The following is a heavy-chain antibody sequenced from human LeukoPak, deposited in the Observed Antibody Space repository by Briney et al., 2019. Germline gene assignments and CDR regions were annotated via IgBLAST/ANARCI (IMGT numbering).Heavy chain of an antibody. D-gene: IGHD3-10*01. V-gene: IGHV3-66*01. J-gene: IGHJ3*02. CDR3: ARDRSYGPAFDI. CDR2: FYSGGST. CDR1: GFNVFSNY. Sequence: GGSLRLSCVVSGFNVFSNYMSWVRQAPGKGLEWVSGFYSGGSTYYADSVKGRFTISRDNSRNTLYLQMNGLRAEDTAVCYCARDRSYGPAFDIWGQGTMVTVSS.